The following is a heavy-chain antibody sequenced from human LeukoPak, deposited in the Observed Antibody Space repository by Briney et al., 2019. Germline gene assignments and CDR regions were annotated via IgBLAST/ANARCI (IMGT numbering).Heavy chain of an antibody. CDR1: GFTFSIYA. V-gene: IGHV3-23*01. CDR3: AKDLRLMRIAGARPQRVDY. D-gene: IGHD6-13*01. Sequence: GASLRLSCAASGFTFSIYAMSGAPQAPGKGRERLPAMRARGCSTYYADSDKGRYTISRDNSKHTRYPQINNLRADDMAVYYCAKDLRLMRIAGARPQRVDYWGQGSLVTVCS. J-gene: IGHJ4*02. CDR2: MRARGCST.